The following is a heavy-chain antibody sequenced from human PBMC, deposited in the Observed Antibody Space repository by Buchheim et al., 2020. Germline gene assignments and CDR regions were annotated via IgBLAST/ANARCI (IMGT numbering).Heavy chain of an antibody. CDR1: GFTFSDYY. CDR3: VRYGIVAIRDY. V-gene: IGHV3-11*06. J-gene: IGHJ4*02. CDR2: ITSTSSYT. D-gene: IGHD2/OR15-2a*01. Sequence: QVQVVESGGGLVKPGGSLGLSCAASGFTFSDYYMSWIRQAPGKGLEWISYITSTSSYTKYADSVKGRFTISRDNAKNSLYLQMNSLRAEDTAVYYCVRYGIVAIRDYWGQGTL.